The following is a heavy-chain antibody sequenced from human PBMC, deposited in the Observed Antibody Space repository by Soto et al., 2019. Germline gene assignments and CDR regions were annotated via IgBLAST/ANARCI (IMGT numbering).Heavy chain of an antibody. CDR3: ARVGQGRYYFDY. J-gene: IGHJ4*02. CDR1: GFAFSSYW. Sequence: EVHLVESGGGSVQPGGSLKLSCAGSGFAFSSYWIHWVRQVPGTGLVWVSRINGDGSTTSYADSVRGRFTISRDNAKDTLYLQMNSLRAEDTALYYCARVGQGRYYFDYWGQGTLVTVSS. V-gene: IGHV3-74*01. CDR2: INGDGSTT.